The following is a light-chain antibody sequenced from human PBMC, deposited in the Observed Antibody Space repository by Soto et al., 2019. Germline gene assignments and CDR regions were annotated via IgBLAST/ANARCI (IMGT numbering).Light chain of an antibody. CDR2: DAS. Sequence: DIQMTQSPSTLSASVGDRVTITCRASQSISSWLAWYQQKPGKAPKLLIYDASSLESGVPSRFSGSGSGTEFTLTIRSLQPDDFATYYCQQYNSYHFGQGTRLEIK. CDR3: QQYNSYH. CDR1: QSISSW. J-gene: IGKJ5*01. V-gene: IGKV1-5*01.